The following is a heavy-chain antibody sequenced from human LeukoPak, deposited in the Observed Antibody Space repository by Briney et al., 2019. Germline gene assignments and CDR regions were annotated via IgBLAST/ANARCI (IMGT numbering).Heavy chain of an antibody. Sequence: SETLSLTCAVSGGSISSGGYSWSWIRQPPGKGLEWIGNIYHSGSTYYNPSLKSRVTISVDRSKNQFSLKLSSVTAADTAVYHCARAPYSSSSGLYYWGQGTLVTVSS. D-gene: IGHD6-6*01. CDR1: GGSISSGGYS. CDR2: IYHSGST. CDR3: ARAPYSSSSGLYY. V-gene: IGHV4-30-2*01. J-gene: IGHJ4*02.